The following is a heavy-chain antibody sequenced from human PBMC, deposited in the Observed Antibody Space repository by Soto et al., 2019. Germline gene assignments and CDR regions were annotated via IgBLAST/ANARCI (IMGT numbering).Heavy chain of an antibody. J-gene: IGHJ4*02. CDR2: IYSSGTT. Sequence: SETLSLTCTVAGGSISGYYWSWVRPPAGKGLEWIGRIYSSGTTNYNPSLRNRVTMSVDTSTDQYSLNLSSMTAADTAVYFWARGPYWGDDCCFDVWGQGTQVTVSS. V-gene: IGHV4-4*07. D-gene: IGHD2-21*02. CDR1: GGSISGYY. CDR3: ARGPYWGDDCCFDV.